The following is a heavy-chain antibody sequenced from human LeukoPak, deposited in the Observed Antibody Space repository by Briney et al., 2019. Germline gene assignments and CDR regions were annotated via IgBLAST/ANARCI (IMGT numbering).Heavy chain of an antibody. J-gene: IGHJ3*02. V-gene: IGHV3-33*01. CDR2: IWYDGSNK. Sequence: GGSLRLSCAASGFTFSSYGMHWVRQAPGKGLEWVAVIWYDGSNKYYADSVKGRFTISRDNSKNTLYLQMNSLRAEDTAVYYCARDFRVATSDAFDIWGQGTMVTVSS. CDR3: ARDFRVATSDAFDI. CDR1: GFTFSSYG. D-gene: IGHD5-12*01.